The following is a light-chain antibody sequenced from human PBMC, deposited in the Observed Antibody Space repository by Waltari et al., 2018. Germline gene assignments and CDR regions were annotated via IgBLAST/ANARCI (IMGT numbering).Light chain of an antibody. Sequence: QSALTQPASVSGSPGQSITISCTGSSLDVGGYDFVSWYRQHPGKAPKVVIFDDNNRPSGVSDRVSGAKSGNTASLTISGLQAEDEGDYYCTSYTSRHTLVFGGGTKVTVL. V-gene: IGLV2-14*01. J-gene: IGLJ1*01. CDR3: TSYTSRHTLV. CDR2: DDN. CDR1: SLDVGGYDF.